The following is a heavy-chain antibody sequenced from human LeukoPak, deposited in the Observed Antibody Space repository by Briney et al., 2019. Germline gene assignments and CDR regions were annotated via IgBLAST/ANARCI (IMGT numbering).Heavy chain of an antibody. D-gene: IGHD3-9*01. CDR3: ARVGVEGYCDWLLNY. J-gene: IGHJ4*02. CDR2: IIPIFGTA. CDR1: GGTFSSYA. V-gene: IGHV1-69*01. Sequence: ASVKVSCKASGGTFSSYAISWVRQAPGQGLEWMGGIIPIFGTANYAQKFQGRVTITADESTSTAYMELSSLRSEDTAVYDCARVGVEGYCDWLLNYWGEGTLVTVSS.